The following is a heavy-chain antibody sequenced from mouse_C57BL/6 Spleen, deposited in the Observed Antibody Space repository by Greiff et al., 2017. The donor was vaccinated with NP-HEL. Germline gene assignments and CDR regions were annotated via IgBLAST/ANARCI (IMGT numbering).Heavy chain of an antibody. J-gene: IGHJ2*01. CDR3: ARHEDWEYFDY. D-gene: IGHD4-1*01. Sequence: EVQLVESGGDLVKPGGSLKLSCAASGFTFSSYGMSWVRQTPDKRLEWVATISSGGSYTYYPDSVKGRFTISRDNAKNTRYLQMSSLKSEDTAMYYCARHEDWEYFDYWGQSTTLTVSS. CDR2: ISSGGSYT. V-gene: IGHV5-6*01. CDR1: GFTFSSYG.